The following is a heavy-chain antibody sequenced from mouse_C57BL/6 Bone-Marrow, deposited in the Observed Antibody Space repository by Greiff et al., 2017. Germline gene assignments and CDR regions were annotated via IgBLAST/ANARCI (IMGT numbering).Heavy chain of an antibody. CDR2: IYPRSGNT. CDR3: ARLDYYGSSHSFYAMDY. Sequence: VQLQQSGAELARPGASVKLSCKASGYTFTSYGISWVKQRTGQGLEWIGEIYPRSGNTYYNEKFKGKATLTADKSSSTVYMELRSLTSEDSAVYFCARLDYYGSSHSFYAMDYWGQGTSVTVSS. J-gene: IGHJ4*01. V-gene: IGHV1-81*01. CDR1: GYTFTSYG. D-gene: IGHD1-1*01.